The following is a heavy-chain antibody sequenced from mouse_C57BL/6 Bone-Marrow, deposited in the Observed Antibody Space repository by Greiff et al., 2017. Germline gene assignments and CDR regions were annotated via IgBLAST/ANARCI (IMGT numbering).Heavy chain of an antibody. J-gene: IGHJ4*01. Sequence: VQLQESGAELARPGASVKLSCKASGYTFTSYGISWVKQRTGQGLEWIGEIYPRSGTTYYNEKFKGKATLTADKSSSTAYMELRSLTSEDSAVYFCARFGYDWAMDYWGQGTSATVSS. CDR3: ARFGYDWAMDY. V-gene: IGHV1-81*01. D-gene: IGHD2-12*01. CDR2: IYPRSGTT. CDR1: GYTFTSYG.